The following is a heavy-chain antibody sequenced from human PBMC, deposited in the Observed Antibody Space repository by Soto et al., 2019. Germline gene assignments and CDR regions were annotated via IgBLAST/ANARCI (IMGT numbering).Heavy chain of an antibody. CDR2: IYNSGST. CDR3: ARSGMYYYDSGTDY. D-gene: IGHD3-22*01. J-gene: IGHJ4*02. CDR1: GGSISSYY. Sequence: SETLSLTCTVSGGSISSYYWSWIRQPPGKGLEWIGYIYNSGSTKYNPSLKSRVTISVDTSKNQLSLKLSSVTAADTAVYYCARSGMYYYDSGTDYWGQGTLVTVSS. V-gene: IGHV4-59*01.